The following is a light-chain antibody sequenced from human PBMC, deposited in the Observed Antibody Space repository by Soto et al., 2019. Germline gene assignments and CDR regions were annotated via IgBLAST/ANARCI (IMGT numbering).Light chain of an antibody. CDR2: GPS. J-gene: IGKJ5*01. CDR3: QQFGSSPPRIT. V-gene: IGKV3-20*01. CDR1: QSVSSSY. Sequence: IVLTQSPATLSLSPGERATLSCRASQSVSSSYIAWYQQKPGQAPRLLIYGPSSRATGIPDRFSGSGSGTDFTLTISRLEPEDFAVYYCQQFGSSPPRITFGQGTRLEIK.